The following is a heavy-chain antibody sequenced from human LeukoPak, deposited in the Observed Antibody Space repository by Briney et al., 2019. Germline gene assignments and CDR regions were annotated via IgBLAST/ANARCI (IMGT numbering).Heavy chain of an antibody. CDR2: IYSGGST. V-gene: IGHV3-53*01. Sequence: GGSLRLSCAASGFTVSSNYMSWVRQAPGKGLEWVSVIYSGGSTYYADSVKGRFTISRDNSDNTVYLQMNSLRAEDTAIYYCAKAPAPYYYYYGMDVWGQGTAVTVSS. J-gene: IGHJ6*02. CDR1: GFTVSSNY. CDR3: AKAPAPYYYYYGMDV.